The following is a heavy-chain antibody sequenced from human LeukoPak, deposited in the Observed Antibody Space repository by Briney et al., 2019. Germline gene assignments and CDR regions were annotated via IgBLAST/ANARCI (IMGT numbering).Heavy chain of an antibody. Sequence: SVKVSCKASGGTFSCYAISWVRQAPGQGLEWMGGIIPIFGTANYAQKFQGRVTITTDESTSTAYMELSSLRSEDTAVYYCASRGSGYLDYWGQGTLVTVSS. V-gene: IGHV1-69*05. D-gene: IGHD3-22*01. CDR3: ASRGSGYLDY. CDR2: IIPIFGTA. J-gene: IGHJ4*02. CDR1: GGTFSCYA.